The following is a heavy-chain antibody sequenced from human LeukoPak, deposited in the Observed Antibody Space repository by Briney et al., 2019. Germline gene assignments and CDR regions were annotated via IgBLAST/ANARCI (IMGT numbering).Heavy chain of an antibody. CDR2: TYSGGST. D-gene: IGHD3-22*01. CDR3: ARGIEVGSGYMDV. Sequence: GGSLRLSCAASGFSVSSNYMTWVRQAPGKGLEWVSVTYSGGSTYYADSVKGRFTISRDNSKNTLYLQMNSLRAEDTAVYYCARGIEVGSGYMDVWGKGTTVTVSS. J-gene: IGHJ6*03. CDR1: GFSVSSNY. V-gene: IGHV3-66*01.